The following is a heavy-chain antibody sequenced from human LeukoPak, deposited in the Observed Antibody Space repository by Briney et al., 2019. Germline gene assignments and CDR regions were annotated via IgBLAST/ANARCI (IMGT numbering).Heavy chain of an antibody. D-gene: IGHD3-10*01. V-gene: IGHV3-7*01. Sequence: GGSLRLSCAASGFTFSSYWMSWVRQAPGKGLEWVANIKQDGSEKYYVDSVKGRFTISRDNAKNSLYLQMNSLRDEDTAVYYCARVGYGSGSYPYDYWGQGTLVTVSS. J-gene: IGHJ4*02. CDR3: ARVGYGSGSYPYDY. CDR2: IKQDGSEK. CDR1: GFTFSSYW.